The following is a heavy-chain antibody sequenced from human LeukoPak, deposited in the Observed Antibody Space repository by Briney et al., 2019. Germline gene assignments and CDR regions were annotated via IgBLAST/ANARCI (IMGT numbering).Heavy chain of an antibody. V-gene: IGHV3-48*01. CDR1: GFTFSSYS. D-gene: IGHD3-10*01. CDR3: ARDKPRGYFDY. Sequence: GGSLRLSCAASGFTFSSYSMNWVRQAPGKGLEWVSYISSSSSTIYYADSVKGRFTISRDNAKNSLYLQMNSLRAEDTAVYYCARDKPRGYFDYWGQGTLVTVSS. J-gene: IGHJ4*02. CDR2: ISSSSSTI.